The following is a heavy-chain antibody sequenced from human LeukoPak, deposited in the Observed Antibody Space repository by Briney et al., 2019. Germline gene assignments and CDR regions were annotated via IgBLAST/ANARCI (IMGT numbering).Heavy chain of an antibody. V-gene: IGHV3-30*03. CDR2: ISYDGSNK. CDR1: GFTFSSYG. D-gene: IGHD5-24*01. J-gene: IGHJ5*02. CDR3: ARDNSVRDEAWWFNP. Sequence: PGRSLRLSCAASGFTFSSYGMHWVRQAPGKGLEWVAVISYDGSNKYYADSVKGRFTISRDNSKNTLYLQMNSLRSEDTAVYYCARDNSVRDEAWWFNPWGQGTLVTVSS.